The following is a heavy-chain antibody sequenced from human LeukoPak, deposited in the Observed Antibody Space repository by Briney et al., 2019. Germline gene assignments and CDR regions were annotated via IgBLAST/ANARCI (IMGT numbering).Heavy chain of an antibody. Sequence: GSSVKVSCKASGGTFNNYTISWVRQAPGQGLEWMGGIIPIFGTANYAQKFQGRVTITADKSTSTVYMDLSSLRSEDTAVYYCARDFPDKEYYDYVWGRPWDYWGQGTLVTVSS. D-gene: IGHD3-16*01. CDR1: GGTFNNYT. V-gene: IGHV1-69*06. CDR2: IIPIFGTA. CDR3: ARDFPDKEYYDYVWGRPWDY. J-gene: IGHJ4*02.